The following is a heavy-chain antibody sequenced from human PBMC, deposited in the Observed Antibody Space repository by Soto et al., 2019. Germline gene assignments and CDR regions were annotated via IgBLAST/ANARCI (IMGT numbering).Heavy chain of an antibody. D-gene: IGHD2-21*02. CDR3: ARDRVVVTAINAYYYGMDV. Sequence: PSETLSLTCTVSGGSISSYYWSWIRQPPGKGLEWIGYIYYSGSTNYNPSLKSRVTISVDTSKNQFSLKLSSVTAADTAVYYCARDRVVVTAINAYYYGMDVWGQGTTVTVSS. V-gene: IGHV4-59*01. CDR1: GGSISSYY. J-gene: IGHJ6*02. CDR2: IYYSGST.